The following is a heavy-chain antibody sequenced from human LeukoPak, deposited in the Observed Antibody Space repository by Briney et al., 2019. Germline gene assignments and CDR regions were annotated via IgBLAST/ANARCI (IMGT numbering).Heavy chain of an antibody. CDR1: GFSFSSYW. J-gene: IGHJ4*02. D-gene: IGHD5-24*01. CDR2: VNSDGSST. Sequence: GGSLRLSCAASGFSFSSYWMHWVRQAPGKGLVWVSRVNSDGSSTTYADSVKGRFTISRDNANNTLYLQMNSLRAEDTAIYYCARRGLDGYNHYYFDYWGQGTLVTVSS. CDR3: ARRGLDGYNHYYFDY. V-gene: IGHV3-74*01.